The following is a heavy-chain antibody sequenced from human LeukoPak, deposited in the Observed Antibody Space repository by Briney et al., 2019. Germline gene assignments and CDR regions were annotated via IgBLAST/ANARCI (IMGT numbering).Heavy chain of an antibody. D-gene: IGHD3-22*01. Sequence: GASVKVSCKASGYTFTGYYMHWVRQAPGQGLEWMGWINPNSGGTNYAQKFRGWVTMTRDTSISTAYMELSRLRSDDTAVYYCARETDDSSGYAYAFDIWGQGAMVTVSS. J-gene: IGHJ3*02. CDR1: GYTFTGYY. V-gene: IGHV1-2*04. CDR3: ARETDDSSGYAYAFDI. CDR2: INPNSGGT.